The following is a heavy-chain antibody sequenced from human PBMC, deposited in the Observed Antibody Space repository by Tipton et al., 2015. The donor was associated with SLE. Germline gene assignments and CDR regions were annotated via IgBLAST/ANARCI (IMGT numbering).Heavy chain of an antibody. D-gene: IGHD3-10*01. V-gene: IGHV4-34*01. J-gene: IGHJ6*03. CDR1: GGSFSDYY. CDR3: ARGGAVYYYYYYMDV. CDR2: INHSGST. Sequence: TLSLTCAVYGGSFSDYYWSWIRQPSGKGLEWIGEINHSGSTNYNPSLKSRVTISVDTSKNQFSLKLSSVTAADTAVYYCARGGAVYYYYYYMDVWGKGTTVTVSS.